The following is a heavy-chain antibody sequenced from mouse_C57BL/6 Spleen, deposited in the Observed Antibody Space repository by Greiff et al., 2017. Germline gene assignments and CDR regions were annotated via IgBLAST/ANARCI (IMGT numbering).Heavy chain of an antibody. V-gene: IGHV1-64*01. CDR3: AIFITTLLATSYWYFHG. CDR2: IHPNSGST. D-gene: IGHD1-1*01. CDR1: GYTFTSYW. Sequence: VQLQQPGAELVKPGASVKLSCKASGYTFTSYWMHWVKQRPGQGLEWIGMIHPNSGSTNYNAKFKSKATLTVDKSSSTAYMQLSSLTSEDSAVYYCAIFITTLLATSYWYFHGWGKGTTVTVSS. J-gene: IGHJ1*03.